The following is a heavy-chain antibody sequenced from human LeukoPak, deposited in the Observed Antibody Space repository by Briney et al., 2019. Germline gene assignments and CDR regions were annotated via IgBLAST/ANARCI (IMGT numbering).Heavy chain of an antibody. D-gene: IGHD1-26*01. CDR2: IYYSGNT. CDR1: GGSISPYY. CDR3: ARDEGGDRVGATFDY. J-gene: IGHJ4*02. V-gene: IGHV4-59*01. Sequence: SETLSLTCTVSGGSISPYYWSWIRQPPGKGLEWLGYIYYSGNTDYNPSLKSRVAISVDTSKNQFSLKLSSVTAADTAVYYCARDEGGDRVGATFDYWGQGTLVTVSS.